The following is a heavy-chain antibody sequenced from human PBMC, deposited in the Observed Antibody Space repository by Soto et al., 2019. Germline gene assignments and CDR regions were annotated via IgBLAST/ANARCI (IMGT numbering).Heavy chain of an antibody. J-gene: IGHJ5*02. CDR3: ATFSGPEAGTGGDNWFDP. CDR1: GYTLTELS. Sequence: ASVKVSCKVSGYTLTELSMHWVRQAPGKGLEWMGGFDPEDGETIYAQKFQGRVTMTEDTSTDTAYMELSSLRSEDTAVYYCATFSGPEAGTGGDNWFDPWGQGTLVTVSS. CDR2: FDPEDGET. V-gene: IGHV1-24*01. D-gene: IGHD6-19*01.